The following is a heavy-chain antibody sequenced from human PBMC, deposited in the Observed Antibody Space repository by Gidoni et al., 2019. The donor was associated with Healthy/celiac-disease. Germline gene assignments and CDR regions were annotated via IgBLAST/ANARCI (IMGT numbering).Heavy chain of an antibody. J-gene: IGHJ4*02. Sequence: QVQLVQSGAEVKKPGSSVKVSCKASGGTFSSYAIRWVRQAPGQGLEWMGGIIPIFGTANYAQKFQGRVTITADESTSTAYMELSSLRSEDTAVYYCARTPGIVGATGGSFDYWGQGTLVTVSS. V-gene: IGHV1-69*01. D-gene: IGHD1-26*01. CDR3: ARTPGIVGATGGSFDY. CDR2: IIPIFGTA. CDR1: GGTFSSYA.